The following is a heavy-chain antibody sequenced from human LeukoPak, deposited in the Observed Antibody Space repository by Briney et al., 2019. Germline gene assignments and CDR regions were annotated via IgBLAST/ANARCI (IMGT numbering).Heavy chain of an antibody. Sequence: ASVKVSCKASGGSFTFTSHAISWVRQAPGQGLEWMGGLTPIYGSANYAQKFQGRVTITSDESTRTVYMERSRLRPENSAVYYCAGFFYDNSGDAFDLWGQGTMVTVSS. V-gene: IGHV1-69*13. D-gene: IGHD3-22*01. CDR3: AGFFYDNSGDAFDL. J-gene: IGHJ3*01. CDR2: LTPIYGSA. CDR1: GGSFTFTSHA.